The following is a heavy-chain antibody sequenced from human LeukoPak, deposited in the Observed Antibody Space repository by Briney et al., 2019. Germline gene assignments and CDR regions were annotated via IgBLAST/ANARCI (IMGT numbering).Heavy chain of an antibody. CDR1: GFTFSNYA. D-gene: IGHD2-15*01. V-gene: IGHV3-23*01. Sequence: GGSLRLPCIGSGFTFSNYAMSWLRQTPDKGLECVTVVTGSGGDTYYTGSVNGRFSISRENSKNTLYLQMNSLRAEDTAVYYCARGTLEHCSGASCYPLDSWGQGTLVTVSS. J-gene: IGHJ5*01. CDR3: ARGTLEHCSGASCYPLDS. CDR2: VTGSGGDT.